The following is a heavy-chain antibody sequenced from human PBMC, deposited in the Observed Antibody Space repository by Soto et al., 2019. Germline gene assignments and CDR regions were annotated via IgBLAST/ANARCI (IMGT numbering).Heavy chain of an antibody. CDR2: IYYSGST. J-gene: IGHJ5*02. CDR1: GGSISSYY. CDR3: ARVTIIEYSSSFWFDP. V-gene: IGHV4-59*01. Sequence: SETLSLTCTVSGGSISSYYWSWIRQPPGKGLEWIGYIYYSGSTNYNPSLKSRVTISVDTSKNQFSLKLSSVTAADTAVYYCARVTIIEYSSSFWFDPWGQGTLVTVSS. D-gene: IGHD6-6*01.